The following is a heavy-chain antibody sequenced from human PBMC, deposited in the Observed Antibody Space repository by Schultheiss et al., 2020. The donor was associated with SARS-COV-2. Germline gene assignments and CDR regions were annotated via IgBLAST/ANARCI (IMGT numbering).Heavy chain of an antibody. D-gene: IGHD3-22*01. CDR2: IYYSGST. Sequence: SETLSLTCTVSGGSISSGGYYWSWIRQHPGKGLEWIGYIYYSGSTNYNPSLKSRVTISVDTSKNQFSLKLSSVTAADTAVYYCAKVQVVTRPYYFDYWGQGTLVTVSS. V-gene: IGHV4-61*08. CDR1: GGSISSGGYY. J-gene: IGHJ4*02. CDR3: AKVQVVTRPYYFDY.